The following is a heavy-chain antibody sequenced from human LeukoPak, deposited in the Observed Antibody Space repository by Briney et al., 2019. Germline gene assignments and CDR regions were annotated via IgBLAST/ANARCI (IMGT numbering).Heavy chain of an antibody. CDR1: GFTFSSYS. D-gene: IGHD7-27*01. J-gene: IGHJ4*02. Sequence: PGGSLRLSCAASGFTFSSYSMNWVRQAPGKGLEWVSSISSSSSYIYYADSVKGRFTISRDNAKNSLYLQMNSLRAEDTAVYYCARAYWGFRSYFDYWGQGTLVTVSS. CDR3: ARAYWGFRSYFDY. V-gene: IGHV3-21*01. CDR2: ISSSSSYI.